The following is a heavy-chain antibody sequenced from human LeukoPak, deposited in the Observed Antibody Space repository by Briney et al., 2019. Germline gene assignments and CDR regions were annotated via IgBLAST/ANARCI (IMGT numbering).Heavy chain of an antibody. CDR2: IHHSGST. V-gene: IGHV4-38-2*02. Sequence: PSETLSLTCSVSGGSISSYYWSWIRQPPGKGLEWIGSIHHSGSTYYNSSLKSRVTISVDTSKNQFSLKVSSVTAADTAVYYCARVDWNPDYWGQGTLVTVSS. CDR1: GGSISSYY. CDR3: ARVDWNPDY. D-gene: IGHD1-1*01. J-gene: IGHJ4*02.